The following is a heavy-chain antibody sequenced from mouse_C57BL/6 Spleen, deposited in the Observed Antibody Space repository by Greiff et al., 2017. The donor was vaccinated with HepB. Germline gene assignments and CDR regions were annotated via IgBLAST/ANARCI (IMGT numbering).Heavy chain of an antibody. CDR2: IDPSDSYT. J-gene: IGHJ2*01. D-gene: IGHD1-1*01. V-gene: IGHV1-69*01. Sequence: QVQLQQPGAELVMPGASVKLSCKASGYTFTSYWMHWVKQRPGQGLEWIGEIDPSDSYTNYNQKFKGKSTLTVDKSSSTAYIQLSSLTSEDSAVYYCARSGSYYYGSSYYFDYWGQGTTLTVSS. CDR3: ARSGSYYYGSSYYFDY. CDR1: GYTFTSYW.